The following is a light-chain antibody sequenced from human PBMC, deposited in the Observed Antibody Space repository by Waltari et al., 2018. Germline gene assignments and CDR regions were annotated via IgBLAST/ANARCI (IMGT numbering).Light chain of an antibody. Sequence: DIQLTQSPSFLSASVGDRVTITCRASQGISSYLAWYQQKPGKAPKLLIYAASTLQSGVPSMFSGSGSGTEFTLTISSLQPEDFATYYCQQLNSYPLTFGGGTKVEIK. CDR3: QQLNSYPLT. J-gene: IGKJ4*01. CDR1: QGISSY. V-gene: IGKV1-9*01. CDR2: AAS.